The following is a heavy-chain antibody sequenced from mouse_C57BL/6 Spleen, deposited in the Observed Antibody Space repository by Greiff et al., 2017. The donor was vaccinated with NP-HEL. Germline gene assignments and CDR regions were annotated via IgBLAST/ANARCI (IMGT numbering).Heavy chain of an antibody. CDR1: GFTFSSYA. V-gene: IGHV5-4*01. Sequence: EVNLVESGGGLVKPGGSLKLSCAASGFTFSSYAMSWVRQTPEKRLEWVATISDGGSYTYYPDNVKGRFTISRDNAKNNLYLQMSHLKSEDTAMYYCARDESSGYSFDYWGQGTTLTVSS. J-gene: IGHJ2*01. CDR3: ARDESSGYSFDY. CDR2: ISDGGSYT. D-gene: IGHD3-2*02.